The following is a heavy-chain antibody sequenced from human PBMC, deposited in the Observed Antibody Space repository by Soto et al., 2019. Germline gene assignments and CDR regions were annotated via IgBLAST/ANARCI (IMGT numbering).Heavy chain of an antibody. J-gene: IGHJ3*02. V-gene: IGHV4-30-4*01. D-gene: IGHD2-21*01. Sequence: QVQLQESGPGLVKPSQTLSLTCTVSGGSISSGDYYWSWIHQPPGKGLEWIGYIYYSGSTYYNPSLKSRVTISVDTSKNQFSLKLSSVTAADTAVYYCARDQSKIVVVNGWAFDIWGQGTMVTVSS. CDR3: ARDQSKIVVVNGWAFDI. CDR2: IYYSGST. CDR1: GGSISSGDYY.